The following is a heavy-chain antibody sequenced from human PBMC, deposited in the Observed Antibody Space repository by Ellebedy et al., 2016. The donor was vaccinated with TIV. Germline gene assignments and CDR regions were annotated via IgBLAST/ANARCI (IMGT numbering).Heavy chain of an antibody. CDR1: GYIFIRYT. CDR3: AKGQNYYFGMDV. CDR2: INAGNGNT. Sequence: ASVKVSCKASGYIFIRYTIHWVRQAPGQSLEWMGWINAGNGNTKYSQKFKGRVTFTSDTTASTAYMELSSLTSDDTGVYFCAKGQNYYFGMDVWGQGTTVTVSS. J-gene: IGHJ6*02. V-gene: IGHV1-3*01.